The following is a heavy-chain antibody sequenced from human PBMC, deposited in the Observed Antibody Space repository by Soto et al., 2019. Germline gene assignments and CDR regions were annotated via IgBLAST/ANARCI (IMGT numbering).Heavy chain of an antibody. Sequence: QLAESGGGLVQPGRSLRLSCEGSGFRFDDFAMHWVRQTPGKGLEWVSGISWNSGTVAYADSVKGRFTISRDNAKNSLHLQMNSLRAEHTALYYCAKDRRPIAVAGAIDNWGQGTMVTVSS. CDR1: GFRFDDFA. J-gene: IGHJ3*02. CDR3: AKDRRPIAVAGAIDN. CDR2: ISWNSGTV. V-gene: IGHV3-9*01. D-gene: IGHD6-19*01.